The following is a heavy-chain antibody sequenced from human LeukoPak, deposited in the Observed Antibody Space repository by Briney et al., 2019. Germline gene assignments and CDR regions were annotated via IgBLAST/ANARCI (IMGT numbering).Heavy chain of an antibody. CDR1: GESLNYYY. Sequence: SETLSLTRAVYGESLNYYYWSWIRQSPGKGLEWIGDIFDGKTINYNPSLKSRVTISAATSSQQFSLNLKSVTAADTAVYFCASGAWAARLNSWAQGALVIVSS. CDR3: ASGAWAARLNS. J-gene: IGHJ4*02. V-gene: IGHV4-34*12. D-gene: IGHD4-23*01. CDR2: IFDGKTI.